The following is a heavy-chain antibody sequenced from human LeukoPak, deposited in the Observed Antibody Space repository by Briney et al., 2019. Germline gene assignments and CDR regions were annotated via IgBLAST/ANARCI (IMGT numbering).Heavy chain of an antibody. CDR3: ARGADSSGYSSIFDFDY. CDR2: IYYSGST. CDR1: GGSISSYY. V-gene: IGHV4-59*01. D-gene: IGHD3-22*01. J-gene: IGHJ4*02. Sequence: SETLSLTCTVSGGSISSYYWNWIRQPPGKGLEWIGYIYYSGSTNYNPSLKSRVTISVDTSKNQFSLKLSSVTAADTAVYYCARGADSSGYSSIFDFDYWGQGALVTVSS.